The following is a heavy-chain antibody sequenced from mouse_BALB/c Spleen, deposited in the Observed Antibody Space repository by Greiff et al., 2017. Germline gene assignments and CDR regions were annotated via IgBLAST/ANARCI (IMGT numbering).Heavy chain of an antibody. CDR2: IDPSDSET. CDR1: GYSFTSYW. V-gene: IGHV1S126*01. CDR3: ARGGTARAYYAMDY. D-gene: IGHD3-2*01. Sequence: VQLQQSGPQLVRPGASVKISCKASGYSFTSYWMHWVKQRPGQGLEWIGMIDPSDSETRLNQKFKDKATLTVDKSSSTAYMQLSSPTSEDSAVYYGARGGTARAYYAMDYWGQGTSVTVSS. J-gene: IGHJ4*01.